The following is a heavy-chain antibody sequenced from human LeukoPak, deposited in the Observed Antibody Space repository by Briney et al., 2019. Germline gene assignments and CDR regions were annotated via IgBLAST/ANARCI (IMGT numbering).Heavy chain of an antibody. D-gene: IGHD2-15*01. V-gene: IGHV4-4*07. Sequence: SETLSLTCTVSGGSISSYYGSWIRQPAGKGLEWIGRIYTSGSTNYNPSLKRRVTMSVDTSKNQFSLKLSSVTAADTAVYYCARLCSGGSCYWGAYFDYWGQGTLVSVSS. J-gene: IGHJ4*02. CDR3: ARLCSGGSCYWGAYFDY. CDR2: IYTSGST. CDR1: GGSISSYY.